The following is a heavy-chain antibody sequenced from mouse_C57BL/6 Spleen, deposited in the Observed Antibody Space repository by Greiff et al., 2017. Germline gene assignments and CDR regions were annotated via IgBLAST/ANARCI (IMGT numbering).Heavy chain of an antibody. Sequence: VQLQQSGPELVKPGASVKISCKASGYAFSSSWMNWVKQRPGKGLEWIGRIYPGDGDPNYNGKFKGKAKLTADKSSSTAYMQLSSLTSEDAAVYFSARSGLGAYYFDYWGQGTTLTVSS. CDR3: ARSGLGAYYFDY. CDR2: IYPGDGDP. J-gene: IGHJ2*01. D-gene: IGHD4-1*01. CDR1: GYAFSSSW. V-gene: IGHV1-82*01.